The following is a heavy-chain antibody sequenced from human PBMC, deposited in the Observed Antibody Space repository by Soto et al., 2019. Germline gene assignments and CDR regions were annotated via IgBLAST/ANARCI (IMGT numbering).Heavy chain of an antibody. CDR1: GFTVSSNY. CDR3: ARDSWVGFDY. D-gene: IGHD2-15*01. Sequence: EVQLVESGGGLIQPGGSLRLSCAVSGFTVSSNYMSWVRQAPGKGLEWVSVIYSGGTTYYAVSVKGRFTMSRDNSENTLYLQMNSQRAEDTAVYYCARDSWVGFDYWGQGTLVTVSS. V-gene: IGHV3-53*01. J-gene: IGHJ4*02. CDR2: IYSGGTT.